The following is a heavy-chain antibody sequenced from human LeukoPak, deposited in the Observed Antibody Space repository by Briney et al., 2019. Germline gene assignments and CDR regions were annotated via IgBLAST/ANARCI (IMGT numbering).Heavy chain of an antibody. CDR1: GGSISSSSYY. CDR2: IYYSGST. D-gene: IGHD5-24*01. CDR3: ARARMATIVPPYYFDY. V-gene: IGHV4-39*07. J-gene: IGHJ4*02. Sequence: SETLSLTCTVSGGSISSSSYYWGWIRQPPGKGLEWIGSIYYSGSTYYNPSLKSRVTISVDTSKNQFSLKLSSVTAADTAVYYYARARMATIVPPYYFDYWGQGTLVTVSS.